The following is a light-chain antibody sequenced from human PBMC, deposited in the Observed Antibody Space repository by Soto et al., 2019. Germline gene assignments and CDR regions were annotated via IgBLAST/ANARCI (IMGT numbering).Light chain of an antibody. CDR3: QQSYSTPPGT. V-gene: IGKV1-39*01. CDR2: ATS. J-gene: IGKJ1*01. CDR1: QSISTY. Sequence: EIQMTQSSSSLSASVGESVTITCRASQSISTYLIWYQQKPGKAPKLLIYATSSLQNGVPSRFSGSGSGTDFTLTISSLQPEDFATYYCQQSYSTPPGTFGQGTKVDIK.